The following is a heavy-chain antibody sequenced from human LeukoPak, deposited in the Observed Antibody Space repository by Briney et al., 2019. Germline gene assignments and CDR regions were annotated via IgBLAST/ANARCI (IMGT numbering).Heavy chain of an antibody. CDR3: ARGPLGIVVVPPDY. V-gene: IGHV3-20*04. CDR1: GFTFDDYG. J-gene: IGHJ4*02. D-gene: IGHD2-2*01. CDR2: INWNGGST. Sequence: GGSLRLSCAASGFTFDDYGMSWVRQAPGKGLEWVSGINWNGGSTGYADSVKGRFTISRDNAKNSLYLQMNSLRAEDTAVYYCARGPLGIVVVPPDYWGQGTLVTVSS.